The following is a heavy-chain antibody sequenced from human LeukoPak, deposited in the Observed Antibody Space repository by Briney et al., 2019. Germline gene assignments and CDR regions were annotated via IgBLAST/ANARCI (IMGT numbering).Heavy chain of an antibody. Sequence: PSETLSLTCTVSGGPISTSYWNWIRQPPGKGLEWIGNIYNSGTTDYNASLKSRVTISLDTSKNQISLKLSSVTAADTAVYFCARDKGPYWYFDVWGRGTLVTVSS. CDR2: IYNSGTT. V-gene: IGHV4-59*01. J-gene: IGHJ2*01. CDR1: GGPISTSY. CDR3: ARDKGPYWYFDV.